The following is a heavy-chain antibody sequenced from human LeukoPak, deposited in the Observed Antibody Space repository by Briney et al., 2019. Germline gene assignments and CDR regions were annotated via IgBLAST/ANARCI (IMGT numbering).Heavy chain of an antibody. CDR1: GLTFDHYA. Sequence: PGGSLRLSCAASGLTFDHYAMHWVRQAPGKGLEWVSLISGDGGCTYYADSVKGRLTISRDNSKNSLYLQMNSLTTEDTALYFCAKGTTMYAFDIWGQGTLVPVST. V-gene: IGHV3-43*02. CDR3: AKGTTMYAFDI. J-gene: IGHJ4*02. CDR2: ISGDGGCT. D-gene: IGHD1-1*01.